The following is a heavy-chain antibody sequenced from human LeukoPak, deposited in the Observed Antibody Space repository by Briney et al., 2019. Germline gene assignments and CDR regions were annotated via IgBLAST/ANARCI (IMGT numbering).Heavy chain of an antibody. CDR3: AGGRWAYCGGDCYYGNWFDP. D-gene: IGHD2-21*02. V-gene: IGHV4-34*01. Sequence: SETLSLTCAVYGGSFSGYYWSWIRQPPGKGLEWIGEINHSGSTNYNPSLKSRVTISVDTSKNQFSLKLSSVTAADTAVYYCAGGRWAYCGGDCYYGNWFDPWGQGTLVTVSS. J-gene: IGHJ5*02. CDR2: INHSGST. CDR1: GGSFSGYY.